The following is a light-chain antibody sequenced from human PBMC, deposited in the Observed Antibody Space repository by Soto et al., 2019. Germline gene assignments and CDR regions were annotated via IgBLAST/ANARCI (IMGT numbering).Light chain of an antibody. CDR2: DAS. CDR3: HQYGGSSRA. J-gene: IGKJ4*01. Sequence: EVVLTQSPATLSLSPGERATLSCGASQSVGSNFLAWYQQKPGLAPRLLIYDASSRATGIPDRFSGSGSGTDFTLTISWLEPEDAAGYYCHQYGGSSRALGGGTRVEIK. CDR1: QSVGSNF. V-gene: IGKV3D-20*01.